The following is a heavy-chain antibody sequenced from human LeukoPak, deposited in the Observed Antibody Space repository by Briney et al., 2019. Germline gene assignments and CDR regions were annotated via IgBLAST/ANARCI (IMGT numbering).Heavy chain of an antibody. J-gene: IGHJ4*02. CDR1: GFTVSSNY. Sequence: PGGSLRLSCAASGFTVSSNYMSWVRQAPGKGLEWVSVIYSGGSTYYADSVKGRFTFSRDNSKNTLYLQINSLRAEDTAVYYCARVPTGGYYFDYWGQGTLVTVSS. V-gene: IGHV3-66*01. CDR3: ARVPTGGYYFDY. CDR2: IYSGGST. D-gene: IGHD1-1*01.